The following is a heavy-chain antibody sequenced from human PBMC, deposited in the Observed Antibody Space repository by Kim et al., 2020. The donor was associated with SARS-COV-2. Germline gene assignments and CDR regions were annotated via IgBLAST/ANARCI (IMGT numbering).Heavy chain of an antibody. J-gene: IGHJ5*02. CDR3: ARLDSYYEGGIDP. CDR1: GGSISSGGYY. V-gene: IGHV4-31*03. D-gene: IGHD3-22*01. CDR2: IYYSGST. Sequence: SETLSLTCTVSGGSISSGGYYWSWIRQHPGKGLEWIGYIYYSGSTYYNPSLKSRVTISVDTSKNQFSLKLGSVTAADTAVYYCARLDSYYEGGIDPWGQGTLVTVSS.